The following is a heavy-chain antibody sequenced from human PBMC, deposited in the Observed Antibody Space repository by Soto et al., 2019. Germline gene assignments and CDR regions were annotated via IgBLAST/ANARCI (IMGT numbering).Heavy chain of an antibody. CDR1: GGSFSGYY. J-gene: IGHJ4*02. CDR3: ARGQGAMPLDY. Sequence: QVQLQQWGAGLLKPSETLSLTCAVYGGSFSGYYWSWIRQPPGKGLEWIGEINHSGSTNYNPSLKSRVTISVDTSKNQFSLKLSSVTAADTAVYYCARGQGAMPLDYWGQGTLVTVSS. D-gene: IGHD2-2*01. V-gene: IGHV4-34*01. CDR2: INHSGST.